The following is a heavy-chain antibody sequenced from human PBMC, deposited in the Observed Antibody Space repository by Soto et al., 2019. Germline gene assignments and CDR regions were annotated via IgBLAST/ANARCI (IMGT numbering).Heavy chain of an antibody. V-gene: IGHV1-18*01. D-gene: IGHD4-17*01. J-gene: IGHJ6*02. Sequence: QVQLVQSGAEVKKPGASVKVSCKASGYTFSSYGISWVRQAPGQGLEWMGWISGYNGNTNYAQNLQGRVTMTTDTSTRTAYMELRSLRSDDTAVYYCAREVTTVTTYYYDYGMDVWGQGTTVTVSS. CDR1: GYTFSSYG. CDR2: ISGYNGNT. CDR3: AREVTTVTTYYYDYGMDV.